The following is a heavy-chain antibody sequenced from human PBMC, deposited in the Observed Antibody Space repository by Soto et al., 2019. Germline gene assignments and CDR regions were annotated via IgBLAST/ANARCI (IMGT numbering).Heavy chain of an antibody. V-gene: IGHV3-23*01. Sequence: GGSLRLSCAASGFTFSSYAMSWVRQAPGKGLEWVSAISGSGGSTYYADSVKGRFTISRDNSKNTLYLQMNSLRAEDTAVYYCAIYMEIFGVVIEHDYWGQGTLVTFSS. CDR2: ISGSGGST. CDR3: AIYMEIFGVVIEHDY. D-gene: IGHD3-3*01. CDR1: GFTFSSYA. J-gene: IGHJ4*02.